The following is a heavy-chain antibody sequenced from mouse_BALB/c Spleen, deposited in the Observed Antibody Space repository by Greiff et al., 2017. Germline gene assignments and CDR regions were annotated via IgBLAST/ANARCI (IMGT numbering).Heavy chain of an antibody. J-gene: IGHJ2*01. CDR2: IDTANGNT. V-gene: IGHV14-3*02. CDR3: SSLYYDKDYFDY. CDR1: GFHIQDTY. D-gene: IGHD2-4*01. Sequence: EVQLQQSGAELVKPGASVKLSCTASGFHIQDTYMHWVKQRPEQGLEWMGRIDTANGNTKYDQKIQGKATITADTSSNTAYLQLSSLTSEDTAVYYCSSLYYDKDYFDYGGQGTTLTVAS.